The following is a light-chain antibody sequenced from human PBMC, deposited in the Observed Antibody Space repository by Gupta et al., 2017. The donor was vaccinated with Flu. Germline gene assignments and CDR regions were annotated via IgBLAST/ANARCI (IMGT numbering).Light chain of an antibody. V-gene: IGKV2-28*01. CDR3: KQALPTGT. J-gene: IGKJ2*01. CDR2: LGS. CDR1: QSLLHSNGYNY. Sequence: DIVLTQSPLSLPVTPGEPASISCRSSQSLLHSNGYNYLDWYLQKPGQSPQLLIYLGSNRASGVSGRFSGSGSGKDFTLKSSRGEDEDVGVYYCKQALPTGTCGQGTKVDIK.